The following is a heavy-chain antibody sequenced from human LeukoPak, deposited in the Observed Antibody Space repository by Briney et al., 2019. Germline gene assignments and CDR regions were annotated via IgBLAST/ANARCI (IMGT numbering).Heavy chain of an antibody. CDR1: GYTFTSYG. CDR2: ISAYNGNT. J-gene: IGHJ4*02. CDR3: AKDLSLWFGEPYFDY. D-gene: IGHD3-10*01. V-gene: IGHV1-18*01. Sequence: ASVKVSCKASGYTFTSYGISWVRQAPGQGLEWMGWISAYNGNTNYAQKLQGRVTMTTDTSTSTAYMELSSLRSEDTAVYYCAKDLSLWFGEPYFDYWGQGTLVTVSS.